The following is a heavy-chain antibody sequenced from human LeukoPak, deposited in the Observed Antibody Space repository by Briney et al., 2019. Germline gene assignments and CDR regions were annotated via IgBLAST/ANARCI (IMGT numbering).Heavy chain of an antibody. CDR1: GGFISSYY. D-gene: IGHD3-10*01. CDR3: ARVINRITPFDP. Sequence: SETLSLTCTVSGGFISSYYWSWIRQPPGKGLEWIGYIYYSGSTNYNPSLKSRVTISVDTSKNQFSLKLSSVTAADTAVYYCARVINRITPFDPWGQGTLVTVSS. V-gene: IGHV4-59*01. J-gene: IGHJ5*02. CDR2: IYYSGST.